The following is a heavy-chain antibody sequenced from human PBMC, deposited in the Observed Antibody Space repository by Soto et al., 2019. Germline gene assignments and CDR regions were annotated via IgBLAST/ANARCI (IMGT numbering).Heavy chain of an antibody. CDR1: GGSSSDCY. CDR3: ARGSGATPWDS. V-gene: IGHV4-59*01. D-gene: IGHD1-26*01. Sequence: CITCTVSGGSSSDCYWSWIRQPPGKGLEWIGYIFYSGDTNYTPSLKSRVTISVDTSKNQFSLRLSSVTAADTAVYYCARGSGATPWDSWGQGTLVTVSS. J-gene: IGHJ4*02. CDR2: IFYSGDT.